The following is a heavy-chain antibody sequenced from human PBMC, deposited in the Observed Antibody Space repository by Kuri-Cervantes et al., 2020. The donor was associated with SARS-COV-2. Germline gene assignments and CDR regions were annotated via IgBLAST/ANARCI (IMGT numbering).Heavy chain of an antibody. D-gene: IGHD4-23*01. J-gene: IGHJ4*02. CDR1: GGSISSYY. CDR2: IYYSGST. Sequence: SETLSLTCTVSGGSISSYYWSWIRQPPGKGLEWIGYIYYSGSTNYNPSLKSRVTISVDTSKNQFSLKLSSVTAADTAVYYCARDGNYGGNSGFDYWGQGTLVTVSS. V-gene: IGHV4-59*01. CDR3: ARDGNYGGNSGFDY.